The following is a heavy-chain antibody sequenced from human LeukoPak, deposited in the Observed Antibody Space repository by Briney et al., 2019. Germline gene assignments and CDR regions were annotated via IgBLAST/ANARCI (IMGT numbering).Heavy chain of an antibody. V-gene: IGHV3-66*02. Sequence: GGSLRLSCAASGFTVSSNYMSWVRQAPGKGLEWVSVIYSGGRTYYAASVKSRFTISRDNSKNTLYLQMNSLRAEDTAVYYCAREGVYGDYGFDYWGQGTLVTVSS. J-gene: IGHJ4*02. CDR2: IYSGGRT. CDR3: AREGVYGDYGFDY. CDR1: GFTVSSNY. D-gene: IGHD4-17*01.